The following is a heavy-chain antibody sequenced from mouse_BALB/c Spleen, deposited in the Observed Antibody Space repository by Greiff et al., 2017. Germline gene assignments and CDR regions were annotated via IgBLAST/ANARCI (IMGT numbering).Heavy chain of an antibody. J-gene: IGHJ3*01. D-gene: IGHD1-1*01. CDR1: GYSFTSYW. CDR2: IYPGNSDT. CDR3: TANYYSSSWFAY. V-gene: IGHV1-5*01. Sequence: EVQLQESGTVLARPGASVKMSCKASGYSFTSYWMHWVKQRPGQGLEWIGAIYPGNSDTSYNQKFKGKAKLTAVTSARTAYMELSSLTNEDSAVYYCTANYYSSSWFAYWGQGTLVTVSA.